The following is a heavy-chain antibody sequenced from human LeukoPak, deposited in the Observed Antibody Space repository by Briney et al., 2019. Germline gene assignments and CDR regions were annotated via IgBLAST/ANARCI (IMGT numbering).Heavy chain of an antibody. Sequence: SETLSLTCTVSGGSISSYYWGWIRQPPGKGLEWIGYIHISGSTNHNPSLKSRVTISIDTSKNQFSLKLSSVTAADTAVYYCARHKGDASYTFDYWGQGTLVTVSS. V-gene: IGHV4-4*09. D-gene: IGHD1-26*01. J-gene: IGHJ4*02. CDR2: IHISGST. CDR1: GGSISSYY. CDR3: ARHKGDASYTFDY.